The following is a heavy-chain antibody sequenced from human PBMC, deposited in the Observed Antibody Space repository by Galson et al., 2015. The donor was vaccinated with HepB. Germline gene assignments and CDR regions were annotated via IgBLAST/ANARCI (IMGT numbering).Heavy chain of an antibody. J-gene: IGHJ4*02. Sequence: TLSLTCAVYGGSFSGYYWSWLRQPPGKGLEWIGEINHSGSTNYNPSLKSRVTISVDTSKNQFSLKLSSVTAADTAVYYCARGTYCSSTSCYTDWGQGTLVTVSS. V-gene: IGHV4-34*01. D-gene: IGHD2-2*02. CDR3: ARGTYCSSTSCYTD. CDR2: INHSGST. CDR1: GGSFSGYY.